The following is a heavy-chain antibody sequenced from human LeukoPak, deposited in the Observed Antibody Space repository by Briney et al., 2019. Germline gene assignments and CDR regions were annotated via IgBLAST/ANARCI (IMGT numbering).Heavy chain of an antibody. V-gene: IGHV4-4*07. CDR2: LYISGST. CDR1: GGSIYSYY. CDR3: GRDRGTWNDDGFDY. Sequence: SETLSRTSTVSGGSIYSYYWSWIRQPAGKGLEWIGRLYISGSTNYNTSLKSRATTTVATTKTQFSVKLSSVTDAAPAVYCCGRDRGTWNDDGFDYWGQGTLVTVSS. J-gene: IGHJ4*02. D-gene: IGHD1-1*01.